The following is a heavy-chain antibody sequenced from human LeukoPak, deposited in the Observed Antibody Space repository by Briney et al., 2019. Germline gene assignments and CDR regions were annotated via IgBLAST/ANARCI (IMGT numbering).Heavy chain of an antibody. CDR2: ISGYSGNT. D-gene: IGHD4-23*01. Sequence: ASVKVSCKAAGYTFISYGISWVRQAPGQGLEWMGWISGYSGNTNYAQKLQGRVTMTTATSTTTAYMELSSLRSDDTAVYYCARVGGGNSRATDAFDIWGQGTMVTVSS. J-gene: IGHJ3*02. V-gene: IGHV1-18*01. CDR3: ARVGGGNSRATDAFDI. CDR1: GYTFISYG.